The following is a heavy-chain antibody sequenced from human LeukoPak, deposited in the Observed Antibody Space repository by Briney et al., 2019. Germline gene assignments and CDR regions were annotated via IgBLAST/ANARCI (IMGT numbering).Heavy chain of an antibody. V-gene: IGHV1-2*04. D-gene: IGHD6-13*01. J-gene: IGHJ4*02. Sequence: ASVKVSCTASGYTFTGYYMHWVRQAPGQGLEWMGWINPNSGGTNYAQKFQDWVTMTRDTSISTAYMELSRLRSDDTAVYYCARGYSSSWYIRRYYFDYWGQGTLVTVSS. CDR3: ARGYSSSWYIRRYYFDY. CDR1: GYTFTGYY. CDR2: INPNSGGT.